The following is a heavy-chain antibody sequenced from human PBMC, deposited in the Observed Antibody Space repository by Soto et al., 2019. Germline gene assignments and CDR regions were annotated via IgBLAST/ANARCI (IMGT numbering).Heavy chain of an antibody. D-gene: IGHD3-9*01. CDR3: ARSPVLRYFVLGPYYFDY. Sequence: AGGSLRLSCVDSGFTFSSFCGYWMSWVRQAPGKGVEWVSYISSSGSTIYYADSVKGRFTISRDNAKNSLYLQMNSLRAEDTAVYYCARSPVLRYFVLGPYYFDYWGQGTLVTVSS. V-gene: IGHV3-11*01. CDR1: GFTFSSFCGYW. CDR2: ISSSGSTI. J-gene: IGHJ4*02.